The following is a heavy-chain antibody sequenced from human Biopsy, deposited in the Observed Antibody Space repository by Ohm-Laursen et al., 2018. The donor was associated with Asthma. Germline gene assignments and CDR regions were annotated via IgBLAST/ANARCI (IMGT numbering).Heavy chain of an antibody. CDR1: GFTFSSYA. V-gene: IGHV3-9*01. D-gene: IGHD3-10*01. CDR3: ARDMGAGPNQPPSGSGSSHLYGMDV. J-gene: IGHJ6*02. Sequence: SLRLSCAASGFTFSSYAMFWVRQAPGKGLEWVSGISWNSGTIGYADSVKGRFTISRDNAKNSLYLQVNSLGPEDTAVYYCARDMGAGPNQPPSGSGSSHLYGMDVWGQGTTVTVSS. CDR2: ISWNSGTI.